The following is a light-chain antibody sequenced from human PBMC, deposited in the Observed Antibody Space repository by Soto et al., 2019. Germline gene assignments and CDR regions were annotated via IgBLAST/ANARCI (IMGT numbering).Light chain of an antibody. CDR3: AAWDGSLNGPV. V-gene: IGLV1-47*01. J-gene: IGLJ1*01. CDR1: SSNIGGNS. CDR2: DDS. Sequence: QSVLRQAPSVSAAPGQKFTISCSGSSSNIGGNSVSWYQQLPGTAPKLLIYDDSQRPSGVPDRFSGSKSGTSASLVISGLRSEDEGDYYCAAWDGSLNGPVFGTGTKVTVL.